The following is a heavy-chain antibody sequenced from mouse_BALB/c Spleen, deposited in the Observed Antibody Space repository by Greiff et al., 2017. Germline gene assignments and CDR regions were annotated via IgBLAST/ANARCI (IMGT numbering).Heavy chain of an antibody. D-gene: IGHD2-14*01. CDR1: GFNIKDTY. CDR3: ASLYYRYDGAWFAY. CDR2: IDPANGNT. Sequence: VQLKQSGAELVKPGASVKLSCTASGFNIKDTYMHWVKQRPEQGLEWIGRIDPANGNTKYDPKFQGKATITADTSSNTAYLQLSRLTSEDTAVYYCASLYYRYDGAWFAYWGQGTLVTVSA. J-gene: IGHJ3*01. V-gene: IGHV14-3*02.